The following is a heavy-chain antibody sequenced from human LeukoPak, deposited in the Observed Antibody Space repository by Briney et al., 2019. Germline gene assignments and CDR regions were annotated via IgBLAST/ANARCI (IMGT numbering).Heavy chain of an antibody. CDR2: INHSGST. Sequence: SEALSLTCAVYGGSFSGYYWSWIRQPPGKGLEWMGQINHSGSTNYNPSLKSRVTISVDTSKNQFSLKLSSVTAADTAVYYCARGVVVPAAHHYHYYYMDVWGKGTTVTVSS. CDR1: GGSFSGYY. CDR3: ARGVVVPAAHHYHYYYMDV. J-gene: IGHJ6*03. V-gene: IGHV4-34*01. D-gene: IGHD2-2*01.